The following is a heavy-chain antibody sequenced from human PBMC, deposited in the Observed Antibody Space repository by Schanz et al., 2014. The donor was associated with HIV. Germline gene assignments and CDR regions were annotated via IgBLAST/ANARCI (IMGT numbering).Heavy chain of an antibody. Sequence: EVQLVESGGGLVQPGRSPRLSCATSGFFLDDYAMHWVRQAPGKGLEWVSGISWNSGSIGYAESVKGRFTISRDNSKNTLYLQMSSLRVEDTAVYYCVKDDPGPIGYYYYYGMDAWGQGTTVTVSS. CDR3: VKDDPGPIGYYYYYGMDA. D-gene: IGHD6-13*01. J-gene: IGHJ6*02. CDR1: GFFLDDYA. CDR2: ISWNSGSI. V-gene: IGHV3-9*01.